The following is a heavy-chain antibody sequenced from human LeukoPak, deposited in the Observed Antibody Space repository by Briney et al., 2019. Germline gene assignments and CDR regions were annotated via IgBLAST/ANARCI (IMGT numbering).Heavy chain of an antibody. Sequence: PGGSLRLSCADSGFTFSSYAMSWVRQAPGKGLEWVSAISGSGGSSYYADSVKGRFTISRDNSKNTLYLQMNSLRAEDTAVYYCAKEGYSYGFIGYWGQGTLVTVSS. CDR2: ISGSGGSS. V-gene: IGHV3-23*01. CDR1: GFTFSSYA. J-gene: IGHJ4*02. D-gene: IGHD5-18*01. CDR3: AKEGYSYGFIGY.